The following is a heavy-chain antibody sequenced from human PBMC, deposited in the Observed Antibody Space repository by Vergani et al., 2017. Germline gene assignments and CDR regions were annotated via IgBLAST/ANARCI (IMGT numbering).Heavy chain of an antibody. CDR1: GFTFSDYY. V-gene: IGHV3-11*01. Sequence: QVQLVESGGGLVKPGGSLRLSCAASGFTFSDYYMSWIRQAPGKGLEWVSYISISGSTIYYADSVKGRFTISRDNAKNSLYLQMNSQRAEDTAVYYCARDVMEQQLMIYYYYMDVWGKGTTVTVSS. J-gene: IGHJ6*03. CDR3: ARDVMEQQLMIYYYYMDV. CDR2: ISISGSTI. D-gene: IGHD6-13*01.